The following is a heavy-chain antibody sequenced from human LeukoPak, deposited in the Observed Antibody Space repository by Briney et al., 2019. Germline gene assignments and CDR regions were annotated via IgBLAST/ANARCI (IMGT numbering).Heavy chain of an antibody. CDR2: IYSGGST. Sequence: GGSLRLSCAASGFTVSSNYMGWVRQAPGKGLEWVSVIYSGGSTYCADSVKGRFTISRDNSKNTLYLQMNSLRTEDTAVYYCARGALTTASHFDYWGQGTLVTVSS. D-gene: IGHD4-17*01. CDR3: ARGALTTASHFDY. J-gene: IGHJ4*02. V-gene: IGHV3-53*01. CDR1: GFTVSSNY.